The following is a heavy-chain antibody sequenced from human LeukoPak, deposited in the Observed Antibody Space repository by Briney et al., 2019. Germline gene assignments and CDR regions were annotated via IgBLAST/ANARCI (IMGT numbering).Heavy chain of an antibody. Sequence: GGSLRLSCAASGFTFSSYSMNWVRQAPGKGLEWVSYISSSSSTIYYADSVKGRFTISRDNAKNSLYLRMNSLRAENTAVYYCARDSRSGSHVGYFDYWAREPWSPSPQ. J-gene: IGHJ4*02. V-gene: IGHV3-48*04. CDR1: GFTFSSYS. CDR2: ISSSSSTI. CDR3: ARDSRSGSHVGYFDY. D-gene: IGHD1-26*01.